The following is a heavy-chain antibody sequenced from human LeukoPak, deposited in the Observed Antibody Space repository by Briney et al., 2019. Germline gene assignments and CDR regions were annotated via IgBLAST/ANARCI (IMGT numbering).Heavy chain of an antibody. V-gene: IGHV3-23*01. J-gene: IGHJ6*03. D-gene: IGHD6-13*01. CDR1: GFTFSSSG. CDR3: ANSIVAAGIYSMDV. CDR2: ISGGGGNT. Sequence: QSGGSLRLSCAASGFTFSSSGMRWVRQAPGKGLEWVSTISGGGGNTDYADSVKGRFTISRDNSKNTLYLQMNSLRAEDTAVYYCANSIVAAGIYSMDVWGKGTTVTVSS.